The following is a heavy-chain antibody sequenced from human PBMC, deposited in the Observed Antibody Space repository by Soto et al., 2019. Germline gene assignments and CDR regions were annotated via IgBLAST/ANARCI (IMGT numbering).Heavy chain of an antibody. J-gene: IGHJ4*02. CDR1: GGSISSGDYY. V-gene: IGHV4-30-4*01. D-gene: IGHD1-1*01. Sequence: SETPSLTCTVSGGSISSGDYYWSWIRQPPGKGLEWIGYIYYSGSTYYNPSLKSRVTISVDTSKNQFSLKLSSVTAADTAVYYCARQLEPTYYFDYWGQGTLVTVSS. CDR2: IYYSGST. CDR3: ARQLEPTYYFDY.